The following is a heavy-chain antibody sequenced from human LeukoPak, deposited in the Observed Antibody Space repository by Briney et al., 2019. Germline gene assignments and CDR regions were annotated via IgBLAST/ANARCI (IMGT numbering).Heavy chain of an antibody. CDR1: GYTFTSYA. CDR3: ARVNNPDRWELLPDY. Sequence: ASVKVSCKASGYTFTSYAMHWVRQAPGQRLEWMGWINAGNGNTKYSQKFQGRVTITRDTSASTAYMELSSLRSEDTAVYYCARVNNPDRWELLPDYWGQGTLVTVSS. CDR2: INAGNGNT. D-gene: IGHD1-26*01. V-gene: IGHV1-3*01. J-gene: IGHJ4*02.